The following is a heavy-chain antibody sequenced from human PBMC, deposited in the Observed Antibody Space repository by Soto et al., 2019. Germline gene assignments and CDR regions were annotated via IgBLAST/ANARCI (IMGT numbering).Heavy chain of an antibody. V-gene: IGHV3-33*01. Sequence: QVQLVESGGGVVQPGRSLRLSCAASGFTFSSYGMHWVRQAPGKGLEWVAVIWYDGSNKYYADSVKGRFTISRDNSKNTLYLQMNSLRAEDTAVYYCARGNDFWAYGMDVWGQGTTVPVSS. J-gene: IGHJ6*02. D-gene: IGHD3-3*01. CDR2: IWYDGSNK. CDR3: ARGNDFWAYGMDV. CDR1: GFTFSSYG.